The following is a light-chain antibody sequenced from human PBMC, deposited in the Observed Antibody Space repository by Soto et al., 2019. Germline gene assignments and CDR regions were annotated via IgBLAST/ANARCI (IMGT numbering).Light chain of an antibody. CDR3: GSWDSSLSAYV. Sequence: QSVLTQPPSASGTPGQRVTISCSGSSSNIGSNYVYWYQQLPGTAPKLLIYSNNQRPSGVPDRFSGSKSGTSATLGITGFQTGDEADYYCGSWDSSLSAYVFGTGTKVTVI. CDR2: SNN. V-gene: IGLV1-47*02. CDR1: SSNIGSNY. J-gene: IGLJ1*01.